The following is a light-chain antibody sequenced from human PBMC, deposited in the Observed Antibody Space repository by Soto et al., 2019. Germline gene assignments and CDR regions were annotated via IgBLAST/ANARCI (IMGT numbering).Light chain of an antibody. CDR2: YDS. J-gene: IGLJ2*01. Sequence: SYELTRPPSVSVAPGKTARITCGGNNIGSKSVHWYQQKPGQAPVLVIYYDSDRPSGIPERFSGSNSGNTATLTISRVEAGDEADYYCQVWDSSSDHRVFGAGTMLTVL. V-gene: IGLV3-21*04. CDR3: QVWDSSSDHRV. CDR1: NIGSKS.